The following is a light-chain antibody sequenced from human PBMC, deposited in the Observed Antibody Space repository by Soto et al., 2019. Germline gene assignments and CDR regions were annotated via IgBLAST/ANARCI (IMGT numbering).Light chain of an antibody. CDR1: QSVLYSSNNKNY. CDR3: MQGTHWPPA. Sequence: DIVMTQSPDSLAVSLGERATINCKSSQSVLYSSNNKNYLAWYQHKPGQPPKLLIYWASTRDSGVPDRFSGSGSGTDFTLKISRVEAEDVGVYYCMQGTHWPPAFGQGTRLEI. J-gene: IGKJ5*01. CDR2: WAS. V-gene: IGKV4-1*01.